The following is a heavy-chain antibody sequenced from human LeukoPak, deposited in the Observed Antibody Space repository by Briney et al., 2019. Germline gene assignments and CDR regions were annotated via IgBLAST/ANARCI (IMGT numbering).Heavy chain of an antibody. Sequence: PGGSLRLSCAASGFTFSLYSMTWVRQAPGKGLEWVAVISYDGSNKYYAVSVKGRFTISRDNSKNTLYLQMNSLRAEDTAVYYCAKRDTAMVNDEYYFDYWGQGTLVTVSS. V-gene: IGHV3-30*18. CDR2: ISYDGSNK. D-gene: IGHD5-18*01. CDR3: AKRDTAMVNDEYYFDY. CDR1: GFTFSLYS. J-gene: IGHJ4*02.